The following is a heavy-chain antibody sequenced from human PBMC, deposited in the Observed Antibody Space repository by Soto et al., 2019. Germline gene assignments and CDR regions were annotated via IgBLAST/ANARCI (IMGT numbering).Heavy chain of an antibody. Sequence: QVQLVESGGGVVQPGRSLRLSCAASGFTFSSYGMHWVRQAPGKGLEWVAVISYDGSNKYYADSVKGRFTISRDNSKNTLYLQMNSLRAEDTAVYYCAKDRVNYPDYWAREPWSPSPQ. D-gene: IGHD2-21*01. CDR1: GFTFSSYG. J-gene: IGHJ4*02. CDR3: AKDRVNYPDY. CDR2: ISYDGSNK. V-gene: IGHV3-30*18.